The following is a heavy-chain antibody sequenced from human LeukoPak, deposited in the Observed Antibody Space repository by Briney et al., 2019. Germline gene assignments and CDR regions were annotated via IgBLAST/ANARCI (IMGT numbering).Heavy chain of an antibody. D-gene: IGHD5-12*01. CDR3: ARHKYTGYETSAFDI. V-gene: IGHV4-59*08. Sequence: SETLSLTCTVSGGSISTYYWSWIRQPPGKGLEWIGYLYYTGNTKYNPSLKSRVTMSADTSKNQFSLNLNSVTAADTAVYYCARHKYTGYETSAFDIWGQGTMVTVSS. J-gene: IGHJ3*02. CDR1: GGSISTYY. CDR2: LYYTGNT.